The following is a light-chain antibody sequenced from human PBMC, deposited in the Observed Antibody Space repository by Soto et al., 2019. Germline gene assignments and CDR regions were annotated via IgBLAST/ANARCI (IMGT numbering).Light chain of an antibody. V-gene: IGKV3-15*01. CDR3: QQYNNWPRGT. J-gene: IGKJ2*02. CDR1: QSVSSN. Sequence: EIVMTQSPATLSVSPGDRATLSCRASQSVSSNLAWYQQKPGQAPRLLIYGASTRATGIPARFSGSGSGTEFTITISSLQSEDFAVYYCQQYNNWPRGTFGQGTKLEIK. CDR2: GAS.